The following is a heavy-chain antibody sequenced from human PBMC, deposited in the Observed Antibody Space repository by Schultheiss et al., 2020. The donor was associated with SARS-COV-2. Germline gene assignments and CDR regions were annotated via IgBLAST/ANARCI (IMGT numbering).Heavy chain of an antibody. J-gene: IGHJ6*02. V-gene: IGHV4-31*03. CDR2: IYYSGST. Sequence: SETLSLTCTVSGGSISDYYWSWIRQHPGKGLEWIGYIYYSGSTYYNPSLKSRVTISVDTSKYQFSLKLSSVTAADTAVYYCARTGEVLYGMDVWGQGTTVTVSS. D-gene: IGHD7-27*01. CDR1: GGSISDYY. CDR3: ARTGEVLYGMDV.